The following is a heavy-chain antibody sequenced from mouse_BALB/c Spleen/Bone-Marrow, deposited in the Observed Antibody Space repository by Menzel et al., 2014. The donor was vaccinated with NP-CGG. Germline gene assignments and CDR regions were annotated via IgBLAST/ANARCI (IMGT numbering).Heavy chain of an antibody. CDR2: IVPSSGYT. J-gene: IGHJ3*01. CDR1: GYTFTSYT. CDR3: AREARTGAWSPN. V-gene: IGHV1-4*02. D-gene: IGHD4-1*01. Sequence: VQLVESGAELAGPGASVKMSCKASGYTFTSYTIQWVKRRPGQGLEWVGYIVPSSGYTDYNQKFKDKTTLTADKSSSTAYMQLSSLTSADSAVYYCAREARTGAWSPNWGQGTLVTVSA.